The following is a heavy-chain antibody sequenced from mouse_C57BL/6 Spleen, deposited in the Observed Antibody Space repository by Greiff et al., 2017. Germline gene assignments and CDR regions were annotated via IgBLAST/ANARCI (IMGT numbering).Heavy chain of an antibody. CDR3: AREEITPDY. CDR1: GYTFTSYW. Sequence: VQLQQPGAELVKPGASVKMSCKASGYTFTSYWITWVKQRPGQGLEWIGDIYPGSGSTNYNEKFKSKATLTVDTSYSPAYMQLSSLTSEDSAVYYCAREEITPDYWGQGTSVTVSS. V-gene: IGHV1-55*01. CDR2: IYPGSGST. J-gene: IGHJ4*01. D-gene: IGHD1-1*01.